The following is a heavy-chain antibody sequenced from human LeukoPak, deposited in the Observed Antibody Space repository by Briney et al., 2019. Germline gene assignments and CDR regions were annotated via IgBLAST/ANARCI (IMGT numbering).Heavy chain of an antibody. CDR2: MNPNSGNT. CDR1: GYTFTSYD. Sequence: ASVKVSCKASGYTFTSYDINWVRQATGQGLEWMGWMNPNSGNTGYAQKFQGRVTMTRNTSISTAYMELSSLRSEDTAVYYCARENSGLERYYFDYWGQGTLVTVSS. J-gene: IGHJ4*02. V-gene: IGHV1-8*01. D-gene: IGHD5-12*01. CDR3: ARENSGLERYYFDY.